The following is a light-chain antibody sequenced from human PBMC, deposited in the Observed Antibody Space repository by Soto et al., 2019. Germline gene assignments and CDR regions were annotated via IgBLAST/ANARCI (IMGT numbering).Light chain of an antibody. CDR2: KAS. Sequence: DIQMTQSPSTLSASVGDRVTITCRASQSIGGWLAWYQQKPGEAPKLLIYKASSLESGVPSRFSGSGSGTEFTLSISSLQPDDFATYYCQQYNSYSVLTFGGGTKVDIK. CDR1: QSIGGW. CDR3: QQYNSYSVLT. V-gene: IGKV1-5*03. J-gene: IGKJ4*01.